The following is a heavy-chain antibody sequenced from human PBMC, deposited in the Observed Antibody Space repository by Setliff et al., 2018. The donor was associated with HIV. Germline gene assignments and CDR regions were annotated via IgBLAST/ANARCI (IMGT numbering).Heavy chain of an antibody. V-gene: IGHV1-69*05. Sequence: GASVKVSCKASGGTFSSYAISWVRQAPGQGLEWMGGSIPMYGTSNYAQKFQGRVTITTDESTSTAYMELSRLRSDDTAVYYCARSPRYSSGWYDSYFGQWGQGTLVTVSS. J-gene: IGHJ4*02. CDR2: SIPMYGTS. CDR1: GGTFSSYA. D-gene: IGHD6-19*01. CDR3: ARSPRYSSGWYDSYFGQ.